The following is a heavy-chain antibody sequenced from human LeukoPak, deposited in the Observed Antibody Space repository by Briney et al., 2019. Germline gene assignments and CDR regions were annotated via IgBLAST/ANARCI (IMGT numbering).Heavy chain of an antibody. J-gene: IGHJ4*02. D-gene: IGHD2-8*01. Sequence: GGSLRLSCTGSGFTFSSYGMHWVRQAPGKGLEWVATISYTGSNEFYVESVKGRFTISRDNSKNTVYLQMNSLRAEDTAVYYCAKDWGFCTTGVCYWRDYWGQGTLVTVSS. CDR1: GFTFSSYG. CDR3: AKDWGFCTTGVCYWRDY. CDR2: ISYTGSNE. V-gene: IGHV3-30*18.